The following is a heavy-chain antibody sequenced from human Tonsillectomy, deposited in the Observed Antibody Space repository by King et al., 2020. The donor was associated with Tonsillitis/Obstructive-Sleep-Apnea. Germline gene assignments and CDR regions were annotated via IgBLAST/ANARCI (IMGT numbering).Heavy chain of an antibody. CDR1: GGTFSSYA. CDR2: IIPIFGTA. Sequence: QLVQSGAEVKKPGSSVKVSCKASGGTFSSYAISWVRQAPGQGLEWMGGIIPIFGTANYAQKFQGRVTITADESTSTAYMELSSLRSEDTAVYYCARAEVDIVVVPAAIAAFDIWGQGKMVTVSS. D-gene: IGHD2-2*01. V-gene: IGHV1-69*01. J-gene: IGHJ3*02. CDR3: ARAEVDIVVVPAAIAAFDI.